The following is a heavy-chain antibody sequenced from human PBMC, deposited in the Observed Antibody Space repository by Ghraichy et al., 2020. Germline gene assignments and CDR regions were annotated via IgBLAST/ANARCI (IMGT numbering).Heavy chain of an antibody. Sequence: ASVKVSCKASGYTFIVYYMHWVRQAPGQGPEWMGRINPKSGATHFAQKFQGRVTMTRDTSISTVYMALNRLGYDDTAVYYCARSSLLFGYGMDVWGQGTTVTVSS. CDR3: ARSSLLFGYGMDV. V-gene: IGHV1-2*06. CDR2: INPKSGAT. CDR1: GYTFIVYY. D-gene: IGHD2-21*02. J-gene: IGHJ6*02.